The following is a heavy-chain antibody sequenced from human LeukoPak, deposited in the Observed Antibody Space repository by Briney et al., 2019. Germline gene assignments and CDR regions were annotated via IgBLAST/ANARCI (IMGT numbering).Heavy chain of an antibody. V-gene: IGHV3-74*01. J-gene: IGHJ4*02. Sequence: GGSLRLSCAASGFTFSSYWMHRVRQAPGKGLVWVSRINSDGSSTSYADSVKGRLTISRDNAKNTLYLQMNSLRAEDTAVYYCAKDRGGSTLRALDYWGQGTLVTVSS. CDR1: GFTFSSYW. CDR2: INSDGSST. D-gene: IGHD3-10*01. CDR3: AKDRGGSTLRALDY.